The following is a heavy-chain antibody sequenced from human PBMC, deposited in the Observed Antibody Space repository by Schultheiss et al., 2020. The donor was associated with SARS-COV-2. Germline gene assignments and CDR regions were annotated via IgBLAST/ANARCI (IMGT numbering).Heavy chain of an antibody. D-gene: IGHD5-12*01. CDR2: IYPGDSDT. CDR1: GYTFTTYW. CDR3: ARLRGYDLRYFDL. Sequence: GESLKISCKGSGYTFTTYWIGWVRQTPGKGLEWMGIIYPGDSDTRYSPSFQGQVTISADKSISTAYLQWSSLKASDTAMYYCARLRGYDLRYFDLWGRGTLVTVSS. J-gene: IGHJ2*01. V-gene: IGHV5-51*01.